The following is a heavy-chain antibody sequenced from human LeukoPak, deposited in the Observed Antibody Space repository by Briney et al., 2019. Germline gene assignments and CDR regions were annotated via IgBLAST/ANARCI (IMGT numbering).Heavy chain of an antibody. CDR3: ASHASSSRYDY. D-gene: IGHD6-13*01. J-gene: IGHJ4*02. V-gene: IGHV3-21*01. Sequence: GGSLRLSCAASGFTFSRSWMTWVRQAPGKGLEWVSSISSSSSYIYYADSVKGRFTISRDNAKNSLYLQMNSLRAEDTAVYYCASHASSSRYDYWGQGTLVTVSS. CDR1: GFTFSRSW. CDR2: ISSSSSYI.